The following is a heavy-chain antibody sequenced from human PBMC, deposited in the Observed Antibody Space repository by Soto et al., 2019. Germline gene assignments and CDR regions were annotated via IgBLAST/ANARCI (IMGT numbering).Heavy chain of an antibody. CDR1: GGTFSSYA. Sequence: SVKVSCKASGGTFSSYAISWVRQAPGQGLEWMGGIIPIFGTANYAQKFQGRVTITADESTSTAYVELSSLRSEDTAVYYCARVAGYGSGSYYPYYFDYWGQGTLVTVSS. V-gene: IGHV1-69*13. D-gene: IGHD3-10*01. J-gene: IGHJ4*02. CDR3: ARVAGYGSGSYYPYYFDY. CDR2: IIPIFGTA.